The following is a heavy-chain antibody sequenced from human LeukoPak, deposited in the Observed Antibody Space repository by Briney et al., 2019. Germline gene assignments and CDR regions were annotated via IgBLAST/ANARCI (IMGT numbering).Heavy chain of an antibody. CDR3: ARVEWELLCDY. V-gene: IGHV4-38-2*02. D-gene: IGHD1-26*01. J-gene: IGHJ4*02. CDR1: GGSISSYY. Sequence: SETLSLTCTVSGGSISSYYWSWIRQPPGKGLEWIGSIYHSGSTYYNPSLKSRVTISVDTSKNQFSLKLSSVTAADTAVYYCARVEWELLCDYWGQGTLVTVSS. CDR2: IYHSGST.